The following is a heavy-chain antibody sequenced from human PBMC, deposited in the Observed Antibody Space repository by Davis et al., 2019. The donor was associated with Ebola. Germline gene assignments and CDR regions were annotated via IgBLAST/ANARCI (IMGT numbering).Heavy chain of an antibody. CDR1: GYSFTSYW. V-gene: IGHV5-51*01. J-gene: IGHJ3*02. CDR3: ARHGLYYDILTGYYTNDAFDI. CDR2: IYPGDSDT. Sequence: GESLKISCKGSGYSFTSYWIGWVRQMPGKGLEWMGIIYPGDSDTRYSPSFQGQVTISADKSISTAYLQWSSLKASDTAMYYCARHGLYYDILTGYYTNDAFDIWGQGTMVTVSS. D-gene: IGHD3-9*01.